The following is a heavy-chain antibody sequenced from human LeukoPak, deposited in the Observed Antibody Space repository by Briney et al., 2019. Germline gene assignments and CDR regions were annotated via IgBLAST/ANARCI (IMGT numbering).Heavy chain of an antibody. V-gene: IGHV4-34*01. J-gene: IGHJ4*02. CDR1: GGSFSGYY. D-gene: IGHD3-10*01. CDR2: INHSGST. CDR3: ARRAITQNYYGSGSYRGNFDY. Sequence: SETLSLTCAVYGGSFSGYYWSWIRQPPGKGLEWIGEINHSGSTNYNPSLKSRVTISVDTSKNQFSLKLSSVTAADTAVYYCARRAITQNYYGSGSYRGNFDYWGQGTLVTVSS.